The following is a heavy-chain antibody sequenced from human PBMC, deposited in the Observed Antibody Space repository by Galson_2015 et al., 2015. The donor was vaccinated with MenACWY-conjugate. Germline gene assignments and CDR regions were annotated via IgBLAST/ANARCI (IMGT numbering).Heavy chain of an antibody. J-gene: IGHJ5*02. V-gene: IGHV6-1*01. CDR2: TYYRSKWYN. CDR1: GDSVSSNSAA. D-gene: IGHD2-15*01. CDR3: ARVRGGSHNWVDP. Sequence: CAISGDSVSSNSAAWNWIRQSPSRGLEWLGRTYYRSKWYNDYAVSEKSRITINPDTSKNQFSLHLNSVTAEDTAVYYCARVRGGSHNWVDPWGQGTLVTVSS.